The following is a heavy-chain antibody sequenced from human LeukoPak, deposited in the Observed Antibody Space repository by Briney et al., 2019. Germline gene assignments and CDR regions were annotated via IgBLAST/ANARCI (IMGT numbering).Heavy chain of an antibody. J-gene: IGHJ3*02. V-gene: IGHV1-24*01. CDR1: GYTLTELS. CDR2: FDPEDGVT. D-gene: IGHD2/OR15-2a*01. CDR3: ARHGRLYDAFDI. Sequence: ASVKVSCKVSGYTLTELSMHWVRQAPGKGLEWMGGFDPEDGVTIYAQKFQGRVTMTEDTSTDTAYMELSSLRSDDTAVYYCARHGRLYDAFDIWGQGTMVTVSS.